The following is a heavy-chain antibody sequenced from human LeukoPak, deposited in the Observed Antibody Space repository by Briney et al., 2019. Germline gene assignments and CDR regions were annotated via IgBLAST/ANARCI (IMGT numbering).Heavy chain of an antibody. Sequence: SETLSLTCTVSGGSISSYYWSWIRQPPGKGLEWIGYIYYSGSTNYNPSLKSRVTISVDTSKNQFSLKLSSVTAADMAVYYCARGFWSGYSPLNWGQGTLVTVSS. J-gene: IGHJ4*02. D-gene: IGHD3-3*01. CDR2: IYYSGST. CDR1: GGSISSYY. CDR3: ARGFWSGYSPLN. V-gene: IGHV4-59*01.